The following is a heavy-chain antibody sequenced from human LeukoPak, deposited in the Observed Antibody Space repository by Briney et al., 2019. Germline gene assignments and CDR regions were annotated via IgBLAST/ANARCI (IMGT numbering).Heavy chain of an antibody. Sequence: GGSLRLSCAASGFTFSSYGMHWVSQAPGKGLEWVAVVWYDGSNKYYADSVKGRFTISRDNSKNTLCLQMNSLRAEDTAVYYCARETQGISTWGQGTLVTVSS. V-gene: IGHV3-33*08. CDR3: ARETQGIST. J-gene: IGHJ5*02. CDR2: VWYDGSNK. CDR1: GFTFSSYG. D-gene: IGHD3-3*01.